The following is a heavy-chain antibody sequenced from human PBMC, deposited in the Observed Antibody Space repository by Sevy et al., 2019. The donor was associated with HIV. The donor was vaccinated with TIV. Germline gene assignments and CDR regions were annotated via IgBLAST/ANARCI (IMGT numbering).Heavy chain of an antibody. V-gene: IGHV4-31*03. D-gene: IGHD3-22*01. CDR1: GGSISSGGYY. Sequence: SETLSLTCTVSGGSISSGGYYWSWIRQHPGKGLEWIGYIYYSGSTYYNPSLKSRVTISVDTSKNKFSLKLSSVTTGDTAEYYCARDSEVYDGSGYYYHVAFDIWGQGTMVTVSS. CDR2: IYYSGST. J-gene: IGHJ3*02. CDR3: ARDSEVYDGSGYYYHVAFDI.